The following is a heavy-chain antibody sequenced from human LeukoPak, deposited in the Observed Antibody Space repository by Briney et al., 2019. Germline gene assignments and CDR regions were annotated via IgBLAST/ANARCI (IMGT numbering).Heavy chain of an antibody. V-gene: IGHV1-46*01. CDR1: GYTFTSCY. Sequence: ASVKVSCKASGYTFTSCYIHWVRQAPGQGLEWMGIINPSGGSTSYAQKFQGRVTMTRDTSTSTVYMELSSLRSEDTAVYYCARRDTAMVAIDYWGQGTLVTVSS. D-gene: IGHD5-18*01. CDR3: ARRDTAMVAIDY. J-gene: IGHJ4*02. CDR2: INPSGGST.